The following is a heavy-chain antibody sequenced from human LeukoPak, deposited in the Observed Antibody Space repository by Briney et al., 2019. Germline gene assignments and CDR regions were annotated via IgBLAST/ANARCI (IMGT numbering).Heavy chain of an antibody. CDR1: GYSISSGYY. D-gene: IGHD3-3*01. V-gene: IGHV4-38-2*01. CDR3: ARVPTYYDFWSGYYTDNWFDP. CDR2: IYHSGST. J-gene: IGHJ5*02. Sequence: PSETLSLTCAVSGYSISSGYYWGWIRPPPGKGLEWTGSIYHSGSTYYNPSLKSRVTISVDTSKNQISLKLSSVTAADRAVYYCARVPTYYDFWSGYYTDNWFDPWGQGTLVTVSS.